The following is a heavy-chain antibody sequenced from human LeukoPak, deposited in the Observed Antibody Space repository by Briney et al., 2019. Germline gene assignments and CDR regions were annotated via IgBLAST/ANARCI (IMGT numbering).Heavy chain of an antibody. J-gene: IGHJ4*02. Sequence: GGSLRLSCEASGFTFNNYAMSWVRQAPGKGLEWVSAMSGVGGTTYYAASVRGRFTISRDNSKNILSLQMNSMRVEDTAIYYCAKGSQWLLRGGAYFDSWGQGTPVSVSS. V-gene: IGHV3-23*01. CDR2: MSGVGGTT. D-gene: IGHD6-19*01. CDR3: AKGSQWLLRGGAYFDS. CDR1: GFTFNNYA.